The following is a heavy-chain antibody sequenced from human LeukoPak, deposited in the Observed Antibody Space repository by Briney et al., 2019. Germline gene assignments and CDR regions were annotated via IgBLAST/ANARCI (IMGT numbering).Heavy chain of an antibody. CDR3: AKDAQRGFDYSNSLEY. Sequence: PGKSLTLSCVASQIRSPFSHYGMHCVRQAPGKGLQWVAVIWSDGTNQYYADSVKGRFTISRDNSQNTVYLQMNSLRVEDTAVYFCAKDAQRGFDYSNSLEYWGQGTLVTVSS. D-gene: IGHD4-11*01. CDR1: QIRSPFSHYG. V-gene: IGHV3-33*06. CDR2: IWSDGTNQ. J-gene: IGHJ4*02.